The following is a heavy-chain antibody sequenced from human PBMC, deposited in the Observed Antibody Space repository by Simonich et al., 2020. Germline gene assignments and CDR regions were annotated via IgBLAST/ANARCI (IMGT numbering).Heavy chain of an antibody. CDR1: GFTFSSYW. CDR3: ACLGTGDAFDI. J-gene: IGHJ3*02. V-gene: IGHV3-7*01. D-gene: IGHD3-9*01. Sequence: EVQLVESGGGLVQPGGSLRLSCAASGFTFSSYWMSWVRRAPGKGLEWVANKTQEGNEKYYVDSGKGRFTISRDNANNSLYLQMNSLRAEDTAVYYCACLGTGDAFDIWGQGTMVTVSS. CDR2: KTQEGNEK.